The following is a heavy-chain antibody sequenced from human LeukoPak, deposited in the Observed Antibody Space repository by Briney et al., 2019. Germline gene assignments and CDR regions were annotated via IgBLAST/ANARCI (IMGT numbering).Heavy chain of an antibody. Sequence: GGSLRLSCAASGFTFSDYYMSWIRQAPGKGLEWVSYISSSGSTIYHADSVKGRFTISRDNAKNSLYLQMNSLRAEDTAVYYCARQSQKSLTYYYDSSGPLDVWGQGTTVTVSS. CDR2: ISSSGSTI. V-gene: IGHV3-11*01. CDR3: ARQSQKSLTYYYDSSGPLDV. D-gene: IGHD3-22*01. CDR1: GFTFSDYY. J-gene: IGHJ6*02.